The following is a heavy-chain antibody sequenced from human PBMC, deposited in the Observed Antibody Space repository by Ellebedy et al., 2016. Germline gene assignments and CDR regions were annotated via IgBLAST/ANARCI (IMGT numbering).Heavy chain of an antibody. V-gene: IGHV4-39*01. CDR3: VRHYRAEWWKHWYFDL. CDR1: GGSVTIPTHY. D-gene: IGHD2-15*01. Sequence: GSLRLSCTVSGGSVTIPTHYWGWIRQTPGKGLEWIASAFYSVTSKYNPSLKGRVIVSVDTSKDQVSLKVTSVTSADTAVYFCVRHYRAEWWKHWYFDLWGRGTVVTVSS. CDR2: AFYSVTS. J-gene: IGHJ2*01.